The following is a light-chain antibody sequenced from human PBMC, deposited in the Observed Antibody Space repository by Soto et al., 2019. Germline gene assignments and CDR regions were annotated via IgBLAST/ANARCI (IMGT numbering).Light chain of an antibody. V-gene: IGKV1-27*01. CDR1: HGISTY. CDR2: EAS. Sequence: DIQLTQSPSFLSASVGDRVTITCRASHGISTYAAWYQQKPGKAPEPLIYEASTLQSGVPSRFSGSGSGTDFTLTISSLQPEDVATYYCQKYNSAPWTFGQGTKVDIK. CDR3: QKYNSAPWT. J-gene: IGKJ1*01.